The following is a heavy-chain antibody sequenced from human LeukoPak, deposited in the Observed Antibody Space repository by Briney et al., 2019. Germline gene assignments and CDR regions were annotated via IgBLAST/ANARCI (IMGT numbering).Heavy chain of an antibody. Sequence: ASVKVSCKASGYTFTNYGISWVRQAPGQGLEWMGWISAYNDNTNYAQKLQGRVTMTTDTSTITAYMEVRSLRSDDTAVYYCARILVDRIKEYYLDYWGQGTLVTVSS. CDR2: ISAYNDNT. D-gene: IGHD2-15*01. CDR1: GYTFTNYG. J-gene: IGHJ4*02. V-gene: IGHV1-18*01. CDR3: ARILVDRIKEYYLDY.